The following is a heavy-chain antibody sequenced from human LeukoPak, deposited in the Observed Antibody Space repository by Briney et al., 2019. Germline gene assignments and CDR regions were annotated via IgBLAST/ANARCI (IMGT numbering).Heavy chain of an antibody. D-gene: IGHD2-2*01. CDR3: ARGKDIVVVPTADGGLAAAGTFDY. CDR1: GGSISSSSYY. Sequence: PSETLSLTCTVSGGSISSSSYYWGWIRQPPGKGLEWIGSIYYSGSTNYNPSLKSRVTILVDTSKNQFSLKLSSVTAADTAVYYCARGKDIVVVPTADGGLAAAGTFDYWGQGTLVTVSS. CDR2: IYYSGST. V-gene: IGHV4-39*07. J-gene: IGHJ4*02.